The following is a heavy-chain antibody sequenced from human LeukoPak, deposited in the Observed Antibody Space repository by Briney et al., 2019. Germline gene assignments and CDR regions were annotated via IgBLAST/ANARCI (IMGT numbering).Heavy chain of an antibody. D-gene: IGHD6-19*01. V-gene: IGHV1-18*01. Sequence: GASVKVSCKASGYTFTSYGISWVRQAPGQGLEWMGWISAYNGNTNYAQKLQGRVTMTTDTSTSTAYMELRSLRSDDTAVYYCARVDSSGWYVGDWFDPWGQGTLVTVSS. CDR2: ISAYNGNT. CDR1: GYTFTSYG. CDR3: ARVDSSGWYVGDWFDP. J-gene: IGHJ5*02.